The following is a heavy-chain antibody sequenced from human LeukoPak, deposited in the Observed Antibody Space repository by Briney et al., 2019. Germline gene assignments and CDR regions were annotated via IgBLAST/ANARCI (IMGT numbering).Heavy chain of an antibody. CDR2: IYTSGST. J-gene: IGHJ2*01. D-gene: IGHD3-10*01. Sequence: SETLSPTCTVSGGSISSYYWSWIRQPAGKGLEWIGRIYTSGSTNYNPSLKSRVTMLVDTSKNQFSLKLSSVTAADTAVYYCARDLWDLRFGERTNWYFDLWGRGTLVTVSS. CDR3: ARDLWDLRFGERTNWYFDL. CDR1: GGSISSYY. V-gene: IGHV4-4*07.